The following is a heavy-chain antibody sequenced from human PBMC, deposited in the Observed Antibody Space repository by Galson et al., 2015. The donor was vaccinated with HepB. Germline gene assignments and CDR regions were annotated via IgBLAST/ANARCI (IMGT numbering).Heavy chain of an antibody. CDR1: GFTFSSYG. CDR3: ARDLNSNFDY. V-gene: IGHV3-30*02. D-gene: IGHD4-23*01. Sequence: SLRLSCAASGFTFSSYGMHWVRQAPGKGLEWVAFIRYDGSNKYYADSVKGRFTISRGNSKNTLYLQMSSLRAEDTAVYYCARDLNSNFDYWGQGTLVTVSS. J-gene: IGHJ4*02. CDR2: IRYDGSNK.